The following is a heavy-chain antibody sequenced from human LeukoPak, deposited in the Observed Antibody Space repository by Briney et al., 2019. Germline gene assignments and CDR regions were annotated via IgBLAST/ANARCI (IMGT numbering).Heavy chain of an antibody. J-gene: IGHJ4*02. CDR2: ISYDGSNK. CDR1: GFTFSSYG. V-gene: IGHV3-30*18. D-gene: IGHD2-2*01. CDR3: AKARQGEYGYCSSTSCYLDY. Sequence: GGSLRLSCAASGFTFSSYGMHWVRQAPGKGLEWVAVISYDGSNKYYADSVKGRFTISRDNSKNTLYLQMNSLRAEDTAVYYCAKARQGEYGYCSSTSCYLDYWGQGTLVTVSS.